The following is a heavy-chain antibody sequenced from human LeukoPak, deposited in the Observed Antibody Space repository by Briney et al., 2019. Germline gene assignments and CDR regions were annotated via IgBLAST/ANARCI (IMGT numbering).Heavy chain of an antibody. J-gene: IGHJ4*02. CDR2: INPNSGGT. Sequence: ASVKVSCKASGYTFTGYYIHWVRQAPGQGLEGMGWINPNSGGTNYAQKFQGRVTMTRDTSISTAYMELSRLRSDDTAVYYCARGGLSRKQWLVRCYFDYWGQGTLVTVSS. D-gene: IGHD6-19*01. V-gene: IGHV1-2*02. CDR1: GYTFTGYY. CDR3: ARGGLSRKQWLVRCYFDY.